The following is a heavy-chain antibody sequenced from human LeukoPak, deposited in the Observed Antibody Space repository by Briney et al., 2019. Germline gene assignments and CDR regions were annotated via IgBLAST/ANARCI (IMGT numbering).Heavy chain of an antibody. CDR1: GFTLSDYY. CDR2: IGSSGSTI. D-gene: IGHD1-26*01. CDR3: ARSPGIVGATRWFDP. Sequence: GGSLRLSCAASGFTLSDYYMSWIRQAPGKGLEWVSYIGSSGSTIYYADSVKGRFTISRDNAKNSLYLQMNSLRAEDTAVYYCARSPGIVGATRWFDPWGQGTLVTVSS. V-gene: IGHV3-11*04. J-gene: IGHJ5*02.